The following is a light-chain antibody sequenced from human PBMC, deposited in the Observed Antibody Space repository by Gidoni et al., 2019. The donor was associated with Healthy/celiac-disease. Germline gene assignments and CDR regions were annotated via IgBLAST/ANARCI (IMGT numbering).Light chain of an antibody. CDR3: MQALQTPGT. V-gene: IGKV2-28*01. J-gene: IGKJ4*01. Sequence: DMVMTQSPLSLPVTPGEPASISCRSSQSLLHSNGYNYLDWYLQKPGQSPQLLIYLGSTRASGVPDRFSGSGSGTDFTLKISRVEAEDVGVYYCMQALQTPGTFGGGTKVEIK. CDR2: LGS. CDR1: QSLLHSNGYNY.